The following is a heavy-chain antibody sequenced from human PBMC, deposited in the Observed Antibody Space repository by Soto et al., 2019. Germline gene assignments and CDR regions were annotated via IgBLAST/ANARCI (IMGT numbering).Heavy chain of an antibody. CDR2: IWYDGSNK. Sequence: GGSLRLSCAASGFTFSSYGMHWVRQAPGKGLEWVAVIWYDGSNKYYADSVKGRFTISRDNSKNTLYLQMNSLRAEDTAVYYCARDRLLGYAGPYYGMDVWGQGTTVTVSS. CDR3: ARDRLLGYAGPYYGMDV. V-gene: IGHV3-33*01. D-gene: IGHD2-15*01. CDR1: GFTFSSYG. J-gene: IGHJ6*02.